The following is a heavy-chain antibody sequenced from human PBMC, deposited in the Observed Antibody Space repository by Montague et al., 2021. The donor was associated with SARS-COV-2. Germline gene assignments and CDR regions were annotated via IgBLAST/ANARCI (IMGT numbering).Heavy chain of an antibody. CDR1: GFTFDDYA. V-gene: IGHV3-20*04. CDR3: VRHPTWDIFDGFDI. D-gene: IGHD1-26*01. J-gene: IGHJ3*02. CDR2: INWNSGST. Sequence: SLRLSCAASGFTFDDYAMSWVRQVPGKGLECVSSINWNSGSTTYADSVKGRFTISKDSAKNSLYLQMTGLRAEDTALYYCVRHPTWDIFDGFDIWGQGTVITVSS.